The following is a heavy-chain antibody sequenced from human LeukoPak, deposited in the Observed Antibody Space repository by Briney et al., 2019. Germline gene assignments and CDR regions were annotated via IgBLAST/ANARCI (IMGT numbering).Heavy chain of an antibody. CDR1: GFNFASRW. D-gene: IGHD4-23*01. V-gene: IGHV3-74*01. CDR2: ISSDGSDT. CDR3: ARHFDGKGSFDF. Sequence: GGPLTLFCAPSGFNFASRWMHWVRHLRGKGLVWVSRISSDGSDTTYADSVKGRFTISRDNDKKIVYLQMRSLRVEDTAVYYCARHFDGKGSFDFWGQGTLVTVSS. J-gene: IGHJ5*01.